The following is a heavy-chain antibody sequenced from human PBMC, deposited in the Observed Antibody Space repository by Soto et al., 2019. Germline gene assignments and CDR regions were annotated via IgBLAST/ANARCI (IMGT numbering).Heavy chain of an antibody. CDR2: IYYSGST. CDR3: TRVGGYYGDYPNFGY. V-gene: IGHV4-59*01. J-gene: IGHJ4*02. CDR1: GGSIRSYY. Sequence: SETLSLTCTVYGGSIRSYYWSWIRQPPGKGLEWIGNIYYSGSTNYNPSRKSRVTMSVDMSKNQVSLKLSSVTAADTAVYYCTRVGGYYGDYPNFGYWGQGALVTVS. D-gene: IGHD4-17*01.